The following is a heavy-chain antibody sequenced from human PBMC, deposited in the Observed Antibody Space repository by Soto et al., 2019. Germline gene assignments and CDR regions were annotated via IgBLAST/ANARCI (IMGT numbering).Heavy chain of an antibody. J-gene: IGHJ6*02. CDR3: ARGPTYYYGSARYYYYGMDV. V-gene: IGHV1-69*13. CDR1: GGSLSSYA. D-gene: IGHD3-10*01. Sequence: SVKVDWKASGGSLSSYAISWVRQAPGQGLEWMGGIIPIFGTANYAQKFQGRVTITADESTSTAYMELSSLRSEDTAVYYCARGPTYYYGSARYYYYGMDVWGQGTTVTVSS. CDR2: IIPIFGTA.